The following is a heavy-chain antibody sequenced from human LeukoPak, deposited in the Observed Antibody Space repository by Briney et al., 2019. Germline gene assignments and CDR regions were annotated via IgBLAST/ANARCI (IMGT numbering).Heavy chain of an antibody. CDR1: GFTFGDYA. CDR2: VSWDSRRI. Sequence: GGFLRLSCSASGFTFGDYAMHWVRQAPGKGLEWVSAVSWDSRRIGYANSVKGRFTVSRDNAKSSVFLQMNSLRDEDTALYHCAKDGPSRNSGDLDIWGQGTMVTVSS. D-gene: IGHD1-26*01. CDR3: AKDGPSRNSGDLDI. J-gene: IGHJ3*02. V-gene: IGHV3-9*01.